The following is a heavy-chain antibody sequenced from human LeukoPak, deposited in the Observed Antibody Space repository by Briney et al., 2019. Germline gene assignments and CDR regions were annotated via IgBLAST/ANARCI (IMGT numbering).Heavy chain of an antibody. Sequence: GESLKISCQGSGYSFTSYWIGWVRRMPGKGLEWMGIIYPGDSDTRYSPSFQGQVTISADKSISTAYLQWSSLKASDTAMYYCARRNTIRGVTLFDYWGQGTLVTVSS. CDR3: ARRNTIRGVTLFDY. CDR2: IYPGDSDT. CDR1: GYSFTSYW. V-gene: IGHV5-51*01. D-gene: IGHD3-10*01. J-gene: IGHJ4*02.